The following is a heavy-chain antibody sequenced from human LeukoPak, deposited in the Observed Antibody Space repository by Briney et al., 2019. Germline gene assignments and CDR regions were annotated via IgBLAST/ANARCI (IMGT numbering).Heavy chain of an antibody. Sequence: SETLSLTCTVSGGSISSYSWSWIRQPPGKGLEWIGYIYYTGIPNYNPSLKSRVTISVDTSKNQISLKLTSVTAADTAVYYYARHGRYSGYELADWGQGTLVTVSS. CDR2: IYYTGIP. V-gene: IGHV4-59*08. CDR1: GGSISSYS. CDR3: ARHGRYSGYELAD. J-gene: IGHJ4*02. D-gene: IGHD5-12*01.